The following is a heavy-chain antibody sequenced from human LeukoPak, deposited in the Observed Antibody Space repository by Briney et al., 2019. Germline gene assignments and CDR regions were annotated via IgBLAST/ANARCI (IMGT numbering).Heavy chain of an antibody. J-gene: IGHJ4*02. CDR2: VSVTADNT. CDR1: GFTIISYA. CDR3: AKATYYYDSYGYNGVFDY. Sequence: GGSLRLSCEASGFTIISYAMSWVRQAPGKGLEWVSAVSVTADNTYYAESVRGRFTISRDNSKNTLYLQMNSLRAEDAAVYFCAKATYYYDSYGYNGVFDYWGQGTLVTLSS. V-gene: IGHV3-23*01. D-gene: IGHD3-22*01.